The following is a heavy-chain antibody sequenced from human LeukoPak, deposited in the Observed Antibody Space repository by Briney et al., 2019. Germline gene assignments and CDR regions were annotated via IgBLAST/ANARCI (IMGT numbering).Heavy chain of an antibody. Sequence: SETLSLTCTVSGYSISSGYYWGWIRQPPGKGLEWIGSIYHSGNTYYNPFLKSRVTISVDTSKNQFSLKLSSVTAADTAVYYCARVGTGTTFGGYYYYYMDVWGKGTTVTVSS. CDR1: GYSISSGYY. J-gene: IGHJ6*03. CDR3: ARVGTGTTFGGYYYYYMDV. CDR2: IYHSGNT. D-gene: IGHD1-1*01. V-gene: IGHV4-38-2*02.